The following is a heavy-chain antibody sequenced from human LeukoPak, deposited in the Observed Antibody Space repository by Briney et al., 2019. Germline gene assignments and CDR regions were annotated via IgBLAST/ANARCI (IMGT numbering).Heavy chain of an antibody. CDR1: GYTFTSYG. Sequence: GASVKVSCKASGYTFTSYGISWVRQAPGQGLEWMGRISAYNGNTNYAQKLQGRVTMTTDTSTSTAYMELRSLRSDDTAVYYCARVPSSGGSGSFDYWGQGTLVTVSS. J-gene: IGHJ4*02. CDR3: ARVPSSGGSGSFDY. CDR2: ISAYNGNT. V-gene: IGHV1-18*01. D-gene: IGHD3-10*01.